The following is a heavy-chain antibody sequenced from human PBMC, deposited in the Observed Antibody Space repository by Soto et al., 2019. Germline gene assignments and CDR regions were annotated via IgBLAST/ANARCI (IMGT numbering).Heavy chain of an antibody. Sequence: VQLVESGGDLVQPGGLLSLSCATSGFTFSRYWMHWVRQVPGKGLVWVTRINSDGSSISYSDTVKGRSTISRDNAKNTFYLQVNSLRGGVTDVYFWARPPVDTITRLDYWGQGTLATVSS. V-gene: IGHV3-74*01. CDR2: INSDGSSI. J-gene: IGHJ4*02. CDR1: GFTFSRYW. D-gene: IGHD3-3*01. CDR3: ARPPVDTITRLDY.